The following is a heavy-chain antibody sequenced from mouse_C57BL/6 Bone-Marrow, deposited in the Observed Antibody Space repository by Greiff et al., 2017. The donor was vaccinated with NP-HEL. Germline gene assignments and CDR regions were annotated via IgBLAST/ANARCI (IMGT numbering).Heavy chain of an antibody. D-gene: IGHD3-1*01. Sequence: EVKLMESGGGLVQPKGSLKLSCAASGFSFNTYAMNWVRQAPGKGLEWVARIRSKSNNYATYYADSVKDRFTISRDDSESMLYLQMYNLKTEDTAMYYCVRGSSGYDFDYWGQGTTLTVSS. CDR3: VRGSSGYDFDY. CDR1: GFSFNTYA. J-gene: IGHJ2*01. V-gene: IGHV10-1*01. CDR2: IRSKSNNYAT.